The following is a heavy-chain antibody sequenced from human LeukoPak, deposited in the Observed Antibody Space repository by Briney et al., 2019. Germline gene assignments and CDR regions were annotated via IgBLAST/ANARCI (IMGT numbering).Heavy chain of an antibody. CDR1: GFTFGTYW. CDR2: ITSSGTYI. Sequence: GGSLRLSCGASGFTFGTYWMHWVRQAPGKGLVWVSSITSSGTYIFYADSVKGRFTISRDNAKNSLYLQMNSLGPEDTAVYYCARDPYSGNYGNYYYYYMDVWGKGTTVTVSS. D-gene: IGHD1-26*01. V-gene: IGHV3-21*01. CDR3: ARDPYSGNYGNYYYYYMDV. J-gene: IGHJ6*03.